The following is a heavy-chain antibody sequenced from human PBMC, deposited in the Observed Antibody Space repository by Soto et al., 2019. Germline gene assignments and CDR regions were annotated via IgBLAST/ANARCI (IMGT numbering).Heavy chain of an antibody. D-gene: IGHD3-9*01. CDR3: ARDEGGYDILTGYYKAHHFDQ. V-gene: IGHV1-18*01. CDR2: ISPHNRNT. Sequence: QVQLVQSGAEVKRPGDSVKVSCQASGYTFGHFYITWVRQAPGQGLEWMGAISPHNRNTNYAEKFRGRVTMTTDTSTTTAYMELRSLRSDNTAVYYCARDEGGYDILTGYYKAHHFDQWGQGALVTVSS. CDR1: GYTFGHFY. J-gene: IGHJ4*02.